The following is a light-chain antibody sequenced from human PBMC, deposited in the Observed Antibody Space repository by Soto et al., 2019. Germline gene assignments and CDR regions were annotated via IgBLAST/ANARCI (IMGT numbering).Light chain of an antibody. J-gene: IGKJ1*01. CDR3: QQYGSYSPWT. CDR2: KAS. CDR1: QSIGSW. Sequence: DIQMTQSPSTLSASVGDRVTITCRASQSIGSWLAWYQQKPGKAPKLLIYKASSLESGVPSRFSGSGSGTEFTLTISSLQPDDFASYYCQQYGSYSPWTFGQGTEVEI. V-gene: IGKV1-5*03.